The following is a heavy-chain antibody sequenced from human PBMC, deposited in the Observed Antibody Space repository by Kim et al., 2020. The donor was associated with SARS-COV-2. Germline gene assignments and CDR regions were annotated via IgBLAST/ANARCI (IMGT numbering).Heavy chain of an antibody. CDR1: GFTFSSFA. J-gene: IGHJ4*02. V-gene: IGHV3-23*01. CDR2: IGGGGTT. CDR3: VRRGSVGYQYFDY. D-gene: IGHD3-16*01. Sequence: GGSLRLSCAASGFTFSSFAMSWVRQAPGKGLEWVSLIGGGGTTYYADSVRGRFAISRDNSKSTLYLQLNSLRAEDTAIYYCVRRGSVGYQYFDYWGQGTL.